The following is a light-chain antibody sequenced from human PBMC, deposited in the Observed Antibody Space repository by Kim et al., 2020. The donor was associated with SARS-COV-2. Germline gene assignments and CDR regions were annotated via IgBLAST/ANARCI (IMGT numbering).Light chain of an antibody. CDR2: EDY. Sequence: SGSPGQTAFLTCSGHKLEDKYTYWYQQKPGQSPVLVIYEDYKRPSGIPERFSGPNSGDTATLTISGTQAVDEADYYCQAWDSSTEMFGGGTKLTVL. CDR1: KLEDKY. J-gene: IGLJ3*02. V-gene: IGLV3-1*01. CDR3: QAWDSSTEM.